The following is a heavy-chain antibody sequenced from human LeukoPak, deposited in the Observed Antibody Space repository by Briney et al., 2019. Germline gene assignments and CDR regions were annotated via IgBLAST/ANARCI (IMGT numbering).Heavy chain of an antibody. J-gene: IGHJ4*02. CDR1: GGSFSGYY. CDR2: INHSGST. Sequence: SETLSLTCAVYGGSFSGYYWSWIRQPPGKGLEWIGEINHSGSTNYNPSLKSRVTISVDTSKNQFSLKLSSVTAADTAVYYCARLPHGYCTSTSCTWGQGTLVTVSS. V-gene: IGHV4-34*01. D-gene: IGHD2-2*01. CDR3: ARLPHGYCTSTSCT.